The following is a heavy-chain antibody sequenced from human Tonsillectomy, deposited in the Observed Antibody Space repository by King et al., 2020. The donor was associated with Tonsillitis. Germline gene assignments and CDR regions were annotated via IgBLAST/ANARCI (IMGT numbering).Heavy chain of an antibody. Sequence: QLHESGPGLVKPSDTLSLTCTVSVFSISSYYWSWIRQPPGKGLEWIGYIYYTGSTNYNPSLKSRVTISVDTSKNQFSLKLSSVTAADTAVYYCARGYGDLYYYYYYMDVWGKGTTVTVSS. V-gene: IGHV4-59*01. J-gene: IGHJ6*03. CDR1: VFSISSYY. CDR3: ARGYGDLYYYYYYMDV. CDR2: IYYTGST. D-gene: IGHD4-17*01.